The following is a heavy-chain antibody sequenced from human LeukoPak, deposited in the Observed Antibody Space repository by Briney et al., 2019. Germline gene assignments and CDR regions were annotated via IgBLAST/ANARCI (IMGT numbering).Heavy chain of an antibody. Sequence: LETLSLTCAVYGGSLSTYDWSWIRQTPEKGLEWIGKISHGGNTNYNPSLKGRITISADTFRNQVSLKLTSVTAADTAIYCCARGPSSSYGAWFGPWGQGTLVTVSS. V-gene: IGHV4-34*01. CDR2: ISHGGNT. CDR1: GGSLSTYD. J-gene: IGHJ5*02. CDR3: ARGPSSSYGAWFGP. D-gene: IGHD6-6*01.